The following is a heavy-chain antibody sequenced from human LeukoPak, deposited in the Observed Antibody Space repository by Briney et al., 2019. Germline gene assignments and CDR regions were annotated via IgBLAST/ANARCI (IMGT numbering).Heavy chain of an antibody. V-gene: IGHV3-23*01. D-gene: IGHD1-7*01. J-gene: IGHJ4*02. CDR2: IVGGGSNT. CDR1: EFTFSSYS. CDR3: ARKAQYNGHYPLDY. Sequence: AGGSLRLSCAASEFTFSSYSMNWVRQAPGKGLDWVSAIVGGGSNTYYADSVKGRFTISRDSSKNTLFLQTNSLRAEDTALYFCARKAQYNGHYPLDYWGQGTLVTVSS.